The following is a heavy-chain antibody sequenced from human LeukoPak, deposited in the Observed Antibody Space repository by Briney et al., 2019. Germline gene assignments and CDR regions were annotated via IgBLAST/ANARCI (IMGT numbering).Heavy chain of an antibody. D-gene: IGHD6-19*01. V-gene: IGHV1-3*01. CDR3: ARGGPNRSGWTLDH. CDR2: INGENGIT. J-gene: IGHJ4*02. CDR1: GYTFIDYA. Sequence: GASVKVSCKASGYTFIDYALHWVRLAPGQRLEWMGWINGENGITESSQKFRGRVAITWDTSATTAYMEVSSLRSEDTAVYYCARGGPNRSGWTLDHWGQGTLVTVSP.